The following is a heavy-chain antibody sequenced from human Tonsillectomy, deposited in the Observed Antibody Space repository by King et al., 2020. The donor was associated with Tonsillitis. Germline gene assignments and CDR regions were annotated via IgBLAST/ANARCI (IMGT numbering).Heavy chain of an antibody. CDR1: GDSISSTSYY. Sequence: LQLQESGPGLVKPSEPLSLTCTVSGDSISSTSYYWGWIRQPPGKGLEWIGSIHYSGSTCYNPSLKSRVTISVDTSKNHFSLKLSSVTAADTAVYYCARGTFIAVPDSFDYWGQGTLVTVSS. CDR3: ARGTFIAVPDSFDY. J-gene: IGHJ4*02. CDR2: IHYSGST. V-gene: IGHV4-39*02. D-gene: IGHD6-19*01.